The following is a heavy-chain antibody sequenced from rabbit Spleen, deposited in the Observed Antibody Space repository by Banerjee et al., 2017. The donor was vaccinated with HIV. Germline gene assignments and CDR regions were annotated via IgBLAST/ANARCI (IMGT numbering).Heavy chain of an antibody. CDR3: ARDLVGVIGWNFYL. CDR2: IVPIFGVT. Sequence: QLVESGGGLVQPGGSLKLSCKASRFDFSTYSMSWVRQAPGKGLEWIGYIVPIFGVTYYANWVNGRFTISSHNAQNTLYLQLNSLTAADTATYFCARDLVGVIGWNFYLWGPGTLVTV. J-gene: IGHJ4*01. D-gene: IGHD1-1*01. V-gene: IGHV1S7*01. CDR1: RFDFSTYS.